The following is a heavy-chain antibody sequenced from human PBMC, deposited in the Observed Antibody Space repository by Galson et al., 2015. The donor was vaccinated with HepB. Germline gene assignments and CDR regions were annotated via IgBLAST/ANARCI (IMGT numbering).Heavy chain of an antibody. D-gene: IGHD1-1*01. CDR1: GLILNNFA. Sequence: SLRLSCAASGLILNNFAMHWARQVPGKGLEWVAVVAYDGGNRYYADSVKGRFTISRDNSKNTIYLQMNSLRPEDTAVYYCARDPVSGNDYRGNAMDVWGQGTTVTVSS. J-gene: IGHJ6*02. CDR3: ARDPVSGNDYRGNAMDV. CDR2: VAYDGGNR. V-gene: IGHV3-30-3*01.